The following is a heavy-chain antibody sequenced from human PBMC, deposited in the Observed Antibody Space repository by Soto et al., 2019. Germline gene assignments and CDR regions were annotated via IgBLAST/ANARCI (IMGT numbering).Heavy chain of an antibody. CDR3: AKAARGYCTNGVCPSYGMDV. D-gene: IGHD2-8*01. Sequence: PGGSLRLSCSVSGFTFSSYAMHWVRQAPGKGLEYVSSISSNGGSTYYADSVKGRFTISRDNSKNTLYLQMNSLRAEDTAVYYCAKAARGYCTNGVCPSYGMDVWGQGTTVTVSS. CDR1: GFTFSSYA. CDR2: ISSNGGST. J-gene: IGHJ6*02. V-gene: IGHV3-64*04.